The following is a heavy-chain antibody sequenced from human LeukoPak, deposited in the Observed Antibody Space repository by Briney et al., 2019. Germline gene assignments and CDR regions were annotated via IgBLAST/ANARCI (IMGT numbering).Heavy chain of an antibody. CDR3: ARSATVYCSSTSCYYDY. Sequence: SETLSLICTVSGGSISSYYWSWIRQPPGKGLEWIGYIYYSGSTNYNPSLKSRVTISVDTSKNQFSLKLSSVTAADTAVYYCARSATVYCSSTSCYYDYWGQGTLVTVSS. CDR1: GGSISSYY. J-gene: IGHJ4*02. D-gene: IGHD2-2*01. CDR2: IYYSGST. V-gene: IGHV4-59*01.